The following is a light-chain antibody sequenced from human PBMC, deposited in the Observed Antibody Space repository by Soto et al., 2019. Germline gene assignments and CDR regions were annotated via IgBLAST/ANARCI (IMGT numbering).Light chain of an antibody. CDR3: QQHDILPIT. J-gene: IGKJ5*01. Sequence: EIVMTHSPGTLSLSPGERAALSSSASQTVSNNYLAWYQQKPGQAPRLLIYGASSRATGIPDRFSGSGSGTDFTLTISRLEPEDFALYYCQQHDILPITFGQGTRLEIK. V-gene: IGKV3-20*01. CDR2: GAS. CDR1: QTVSNNY.